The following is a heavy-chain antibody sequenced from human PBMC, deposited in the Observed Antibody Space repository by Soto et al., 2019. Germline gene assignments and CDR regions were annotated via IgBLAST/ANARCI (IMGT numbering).Heavy chain of an antibody. V-gene: IGHV3-21*01. D-gene: IGHD2-15*01. CDR3: ARLGGYCSGGSCPYGMDV. J-gene: IGHJ6*02. CDR2: ISSSSSYI. Sequence: GGSLRLSCAASGFTFSSYSMNWVRQAPGKGLEWVSSISSSSSYIYYADSVKGRFTISRDNAKNSLYLQMNSLRAEDTAVYYCARLGGYCSGGSCPYGMDVWGQGTMVTVSS. CDR1: GFTFSSYS.